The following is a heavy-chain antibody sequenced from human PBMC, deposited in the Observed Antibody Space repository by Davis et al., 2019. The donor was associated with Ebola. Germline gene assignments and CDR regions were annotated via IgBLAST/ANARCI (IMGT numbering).Heavy chain of an antibody. D-gene: IGHD1-14*01. CDR1: GFSFNAYA. CDR3: ARGGPYRWFFDL. CDR2: ISHYESHK. V-gene: IGHV3-30*04. J-gene: IGHJ2*01. Sequence: GESLKISCAASGFSFNAYAMHWVRQAPGKGLEWVTVISHYESHKYYADSVKGRFTISRDNSKNTLSLQMNSLRTEDTGVYYCARGGPYRWFFDLWGRGTLVTVSS.